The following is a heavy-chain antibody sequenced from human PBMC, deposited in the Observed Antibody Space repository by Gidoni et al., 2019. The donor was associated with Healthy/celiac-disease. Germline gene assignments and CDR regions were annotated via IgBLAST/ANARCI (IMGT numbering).Heavy chain of an antibody. Sequence: QVQLVQSGSEVKQPRSSLKVSCKSSGCPFSSYAISWVRQAPGQGLEWMGGIIPIFGTEKYEQKCQGRVTITADESTSTAYMELSSLRSEDKAVYYCGYSGYDPRQYYFDDWGQGTLVTVSS. J-gene: IGHJ4*02. D-gene: IGHD5-12*01. CDR2: IIPIFGTE. CDR1: GCPFSSYA. V-gene: IGHV1-69*01. CDR3: GYSGYDPRQYYFDD.